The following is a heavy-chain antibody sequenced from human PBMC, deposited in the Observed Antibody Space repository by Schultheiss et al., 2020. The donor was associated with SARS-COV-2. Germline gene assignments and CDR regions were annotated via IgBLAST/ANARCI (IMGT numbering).Heavy chain of an antibody. CDR1: GFTFSSYA. D-gene: IGHD2-2*01. V-gene: IGHV3-23*01. CDR2: ISGSGGST. Sequence: GGSLRLSCAASGFTFSSYAMSWVRQAPGKGLECVSAISGSGGSTYYADSVKGRFTISRDNSKNTLYLQMNSLRAEDTAVYYCAKAHGAYCSSTSCYRGDYWGQGTLVTVSS. J-gene: IGHJ4*02. CDR3: AKAHGAYCSSTSCYRGDY.